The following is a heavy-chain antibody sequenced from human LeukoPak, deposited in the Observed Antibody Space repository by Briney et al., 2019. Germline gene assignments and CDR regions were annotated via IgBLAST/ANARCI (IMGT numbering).Heavy chain of an antibody. Sequence: PGGSLRLSCAASGFTFSSYAMSWVRQAPGKGLEWVSAISGSGGSTYYADSVEGRFTISRDNSKNTLYLQMNSLRAEDTAVYYCAKAPYSSSSGLVDYWGQGTLVTVSS. CDR1: GFTFSSYA. D-gene: IGHD6-6*01. J-gene: IGHJ4*02. V-gene: IGHV3-23*01. CDR2: ISGSGGST. CDR3: AKAPYSSSSGLVDY.